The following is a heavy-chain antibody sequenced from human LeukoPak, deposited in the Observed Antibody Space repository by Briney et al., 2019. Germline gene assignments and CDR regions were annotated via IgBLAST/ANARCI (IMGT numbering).Heavy chain of an antibody. Sequence: PSETLSLTCTVSGGSISSHYWGWIRQPPGKGLESIGNIYYSGSTNYNPSLKSRVTISVDTSKNQLSLKLSSVTAADTAVYYCARATPPYCSGGSCYSWYFDYWGQGTLVTVSS. CDR3: ARATPPYCSGGSCYSWYFDY. D-gene: IGHD2-15*01. V-gene: IGHV4-59*11. CDR2: IYYSGST. CDR1: GGSISSHY. J-gene: IGHJ4*02.